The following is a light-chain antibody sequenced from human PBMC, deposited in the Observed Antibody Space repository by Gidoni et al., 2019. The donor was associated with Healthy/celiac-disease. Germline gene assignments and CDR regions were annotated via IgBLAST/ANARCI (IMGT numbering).Light chain of an antibody. V-gene: IGKV4-1*01. Sequence: DIAMTQSPDSLSVSLGERATINCKSSQSVLYSSNNKNYLAWYQQKPVQPPKLLLYWASTRESGVPDRFSGSGSGTDFTLTISSLQAEDVAVYYCQQYYSTPLTFGGGTKVEIK. CDR2: WAS. J-gene: IGKJ4*01. CDR3: QQYYSTPLT. CDR1: QSVLYSSNNKNY.